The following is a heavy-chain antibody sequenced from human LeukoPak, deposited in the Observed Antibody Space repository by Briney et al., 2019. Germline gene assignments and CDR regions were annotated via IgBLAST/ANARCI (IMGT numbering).Heavy chain of an antibody. D-gene: IGHD5-24*01. CDR1: GYTFTGYY. CDR2: INPANGYT. CDR3: AIRDGHTDH. Sequence: GASVKVSCKASGYTFTGYYMHWVRQAPGQTIQWLAWINPANGYTRYSQHFQDRVTVSSDTSADIAYMELSSLRSEDKAIYYCAIRDGHTDHWGQGTLVTVSS. V-gene: IGHV1-3*03. J-gene: IGHJ4*02.